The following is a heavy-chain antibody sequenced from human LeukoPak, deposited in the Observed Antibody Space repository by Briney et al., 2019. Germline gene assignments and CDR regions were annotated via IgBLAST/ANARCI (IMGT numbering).Heavy chain of an antibody. D-gene: IGHD3-22*01. Sequence: GGSLRLSCAASGFTFSSYWMSWVRQAPGKGLEWVANIQQDGSEKYYVDSVKGRFTISRDFSKNTLYLQMNSLRAEDTAVYYCAKGFYHDGSGYYIFDYWGQGTLVTVSS. CDR2: IQQDGSEK. V-gene: IGHV3-7*03. J-gene: IGHJ4*02. CDR3: AKGFYHDGSGYYIFDY. CDR1: GFTFSSYW.